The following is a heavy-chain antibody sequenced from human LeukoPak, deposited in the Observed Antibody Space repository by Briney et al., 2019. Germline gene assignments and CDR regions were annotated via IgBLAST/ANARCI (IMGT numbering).Heavy chain of an antibody. CDR1: GFTFSSYA. CDR3: VRANTYDSNYYYGMDV. Sequence: PGGSLRLSCAASGFTFSSYAMHWVRQAPGKELEWVAVISYDGSNKYYADSVKGRFTISRDNSKNTLYLQMNSLRAEDTAVYYCVRANTYDSNYYYGMDVWGQGTTVTVSS. J-gene: IGHJ6*02. D-gene: IGHD5-12*01. V-gene: IGHV3-30-3*01. CDR2: ISYDGSNK.